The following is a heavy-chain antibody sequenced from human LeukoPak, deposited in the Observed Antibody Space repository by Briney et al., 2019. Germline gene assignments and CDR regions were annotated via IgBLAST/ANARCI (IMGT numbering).Heavy chain of an antibody. CDR3: AGPGIAAAGA. CDR2: ISYSGST. D-gene: IGHD6-13*01. V-gene: IGHV4-59*08. J-gene: IGHJ3*01. Sequence: SETLSLTCTVSGVSISSYYWSWIRQPPGKGLEWIGYISYSGSTNYNPSLKSRVTISVDTSKNQFSLKLSSVTAADTAVYYCAGPGIAAAGAWGQGTMVTVSS. CDR1: GVSISSYY.